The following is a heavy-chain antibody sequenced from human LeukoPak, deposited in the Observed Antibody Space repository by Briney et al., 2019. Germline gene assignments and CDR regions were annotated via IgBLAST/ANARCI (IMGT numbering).Heavy chain of an antibody. J-gene: IGHJ4*02. Sequence: GGSLRLSCAASGFTFSSYAMHWVRQAPGKGLEWVAVISYDGSNKYYADSVKGRFTISRDNSKNTLYLQMNSLRAEDTAVYYCAKDLKPAAGSFDYWGQGTLVTVSS. V-gene: IGHV3-30-3*01. D-gene: IGHD6-13*01. CDR1: GFTFSSYA. CDR2: ISYDGSNK. CDR3: AKDLKPAAGSFDY.